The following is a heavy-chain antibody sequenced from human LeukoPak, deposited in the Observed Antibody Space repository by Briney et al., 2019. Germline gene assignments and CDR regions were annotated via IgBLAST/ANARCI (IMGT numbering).Heavy chain of an antibody. CDR3: AREFPASSGYYNPFGY. V-gene: IGHV4-39*07. CDR1: GGSISSSSYY. CDR2: IYYSGSA. J-gene: IGHJ4*02. Sequence: SETLSLTRTVSGGSISSSSYYWGWIRQPPGKGLEWIGSIYYSGSAYYNPSLKSRVTISVDTSKNQFSLKLSSVTAADTAVYYCAREFPASSGYYNPFGYWGQGTLVTVSS. D-gene: IGHD3-22*01.